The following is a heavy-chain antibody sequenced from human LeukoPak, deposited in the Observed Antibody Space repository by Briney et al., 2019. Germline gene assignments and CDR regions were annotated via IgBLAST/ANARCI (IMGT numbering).Heavy chain of an antibody. CDR3: ARGREIVVVPAASLNDF. D-gene: IGHD2-2*01. CDR2: MNPNTGDT. CDR1: GYTFTGYY. Sequence: ASVKVPCKASGYTFTGYYMHWVRQATGQGLEWMGYMNPNTGDTGYAQKFQGRVTMTRDTSISTAYMELTSLGSEDTAVYYCARGREIVVVPAASLNDFWGQGTLVTVSS. V-gene: IGHV1-8*02. J-gene: IGHJ4*02.